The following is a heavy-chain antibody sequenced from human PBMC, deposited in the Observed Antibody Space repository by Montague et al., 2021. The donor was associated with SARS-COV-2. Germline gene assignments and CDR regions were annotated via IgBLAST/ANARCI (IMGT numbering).Heavy chain of an antibody. CDR3: AKSMGVWGSYRYTSFDY. D-gene: IGHD3-16*02. Sequence: SLRLSCAASGFTFSSYGMHWVRQAPGKGLEWVAIISYDGSNKYYADSVKGRFTISRDNSKNTLYLQMNSLRAEDTAVYYCAKSMGVWGSYRYTSFDYWGQGTLVTVSS. J-gene: IGHJ4*02. V-gene: IGHV3-30*18. CDR1: GFTFSSYG. CDR2: ISYDGSNK.